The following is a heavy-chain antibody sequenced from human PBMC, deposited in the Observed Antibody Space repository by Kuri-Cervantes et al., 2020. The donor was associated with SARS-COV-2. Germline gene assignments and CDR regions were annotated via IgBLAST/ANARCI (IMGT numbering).Heavy chain of an antibody. CDR1: GFTFTSYA. CDR2: ISGGGGST. Sequence: LSLTCATSGFTFTSYAMRWVRQAPGKGLEWVSTISGGGGSTYYADAVEGRFTISRDSSKNTLYLQMNSLRAEDTAVYYCAKDVAAGTRAPPEYFQHWGQGTLVTVSS. J-gene: IGHJ1*01. CDR3: AKDVAAGTRAPPEYFQH. D-gene: IGHD6-13*01. V-gene: IGHV3-23*01.